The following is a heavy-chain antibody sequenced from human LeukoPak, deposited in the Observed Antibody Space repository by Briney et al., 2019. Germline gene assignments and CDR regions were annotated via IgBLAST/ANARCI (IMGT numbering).Heavy chain of an antibody. CDR2: ISYDGSNK. J-gene: IGHJ4*02. Sequence: GRSLRLSCAASGFTFSSYGMHWVRQAPGKGLEWVAVISYDGSNKYYADSVKGRFTISRDNSKNTLYLQMNSLRAEDTAVYYCAKGGGDYAGTDYWGQGTLVTVSS. V-gene: IGHV3-30*18. CDR1: GFTFSSYG. CDR3: AKGGGDYAGTDY. D-gene: IGHD4-17*01.